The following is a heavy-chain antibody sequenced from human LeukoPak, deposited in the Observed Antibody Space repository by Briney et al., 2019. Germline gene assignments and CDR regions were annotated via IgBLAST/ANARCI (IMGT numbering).Heavy chain of an antibody. CDR1: GFTVITND. D-gene: IGHD1-14*01. CDR3: ARGVEPLAANTLAY. Sequence: GGSLRLSCAASGFTVITNDMTWVRQAPGKGLEWVSVLYSDGSTKYADSVQGRFTISGDNSKNTLYLEMNSLGPDDTAVYYCARGVEPLAANTLAYWGQGTLVTVSS. CDR2: LYSDGST. J-gene: IGHJ4*02. V-gene: IGHV3-53*01.